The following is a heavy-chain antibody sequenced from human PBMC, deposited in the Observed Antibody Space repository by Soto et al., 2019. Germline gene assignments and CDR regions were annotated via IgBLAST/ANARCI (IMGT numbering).Heavy chain of an antibody. Sequence: ASVKVSSKVSGYTLTELSMHWVRQAPGKGLEWMGGFDPEDGGTMYAQKFQGRVTMTEDTSTDTTYMELTSLRSEDTAVYYCATDLAIVLPATRNYFDYWGQGTLVTVSS. CDR2: FDPEDGGT. J-gene: IGHJ4*02. D-gene: IGHD2-2*01. V-gene: IGHV1-24*01. CDR1: GYTLTELS. CDR3: ATDLAIVLPATRNYFDY.